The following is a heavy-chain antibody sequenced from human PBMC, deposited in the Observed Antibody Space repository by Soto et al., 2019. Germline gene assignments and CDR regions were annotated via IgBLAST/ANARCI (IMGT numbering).Heavy chain of an antibody. Sequence: QVQLVQSGAELKKPGASVKVSCKASVYTFSNYDRNWVRQATGQGPEWIGWVNPNNGDTGYPQKFQGRVTLTTDISTTTAYMELTSLRSEDTAIYYCAKVSRKGSAIDFDYWGQGTLITVSS. J-gene: IGHJ4*02. D-gene: IGHD3-10*01. CDR3: AKVSRKGSAIDFDY. CDR1: VYTFSNYD. V-gene: IGHV1-8*01. CDR2: VNPNNGDT.